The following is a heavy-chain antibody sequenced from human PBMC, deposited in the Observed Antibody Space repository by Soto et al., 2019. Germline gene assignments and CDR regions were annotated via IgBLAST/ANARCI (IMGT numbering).Heavy chain of an antibody. V-gene: IGHV1-69*01. CDR2: IIAILGKA. D-gene: IGHD1-26*01. CDR3: AREGGGVIIVGVTGMFDV. CDR1: GGTFSSYA. J-gene: IGHJ3*01. Sequence: QVQLVQSGAEVKKPGSSVKVSCKASGGTFSSYAISWVRQAPGQGLEWMGGIIAILGKANYAEKFQGRVTITADESTSTAYMELSSLGSDEAAVSYCAREGGGVIIVGVTGMFDVWGHGPLVTVSS.